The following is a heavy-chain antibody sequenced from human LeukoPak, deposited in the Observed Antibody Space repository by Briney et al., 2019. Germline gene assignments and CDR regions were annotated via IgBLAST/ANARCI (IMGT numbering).Heavy chain of an antibody. J-gene: IGHJ4*02. V-gene: IGHV3-23*01. CDR1: GFTFTTYG. CDR2: ISDSGGPT. Sequence: PGGSLRLSCAASGFTFTTYGMSWVRQAPGKGLEWVSVISDSGGPTYYADSVKGRFTISRDNSKNTLYLQMNSLRADDTAVYYCAKLSGSSCYSPGSYWGQGTLVTVSS. D-gene: IGHD2-15*01. CDR3: AKLSGSSCYSPGSY.